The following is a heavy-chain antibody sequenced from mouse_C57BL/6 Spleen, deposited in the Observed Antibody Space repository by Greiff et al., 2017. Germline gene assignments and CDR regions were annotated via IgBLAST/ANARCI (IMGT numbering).Heavy chain of an antibody. V-gene: IGHV5-17*01. Sequence: EVHLVESGGGLVKPGGSLKLSCAASGFTFSDYGMHWVRQAPEKGLEWVAYISSGSSTIYYADTVKGRFTISRANAKNTLFLQMTSLRSEDTAMYYCAREAIYYDYDGAMDYWGQGTSVTVSS. CDR2: ISSGSSTI. CDR3: AREAIYYDYDGAMDY. J-gene: IGHJ4*01. CDR1: GFTFSDYG. D-gene: IGHD2-4*01.